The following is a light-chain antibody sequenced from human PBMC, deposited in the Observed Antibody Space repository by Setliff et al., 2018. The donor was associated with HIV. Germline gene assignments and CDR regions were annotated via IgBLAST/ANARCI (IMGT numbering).Light chain of an antibody. J-gene: IGLJ3*02. CDR2: NTD. V-gene: IGLV8-61*01. Sequence: QTVVTQEPSFAVSPGGTVTLTCGLTSGSVSRDYYPSWYQQTPGQAPRTLIYNTDTRSSGVPDRFSGSILENKAALTITGAQADDESEYHCVLYMCNGIRVFGGGTKVTVL. CDR3: VLYMCNGIRV. CDR1: SGSVSRDYY.